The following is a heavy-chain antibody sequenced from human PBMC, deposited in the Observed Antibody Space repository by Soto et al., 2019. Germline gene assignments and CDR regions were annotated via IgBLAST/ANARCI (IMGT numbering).Heavy chain of an antibody. J-gene: IGHJ4*02. CDR2: IIPIFGTA. CDR3: TRGRGYDSTDYYSAN. Sequence: QVQLVQSGAEVRKPGSSVRVSCKASGGSFNRHTISWVRQAPGQGLEWMGGIIPIFGTANHAQKFQGIFTIIADESTSTVYIELSSLRTDDTGIYYCTRGRGYDSTDYYSANWGQGTLFIVSS. V-gene: IGHV1-69*01. D-gene: IGHD3-22*01. CDR1: GGSFNRHT.